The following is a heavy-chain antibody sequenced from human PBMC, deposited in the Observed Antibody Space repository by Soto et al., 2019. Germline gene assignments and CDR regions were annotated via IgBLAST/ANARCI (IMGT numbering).Heavy chain of an antibody. CDR2: ISGSGGST. V-gene: IGHV3-23*01. CDR3: AKDLIQGYCGVGGVRDVFEF. Sequence: GGSLRLSCAASGFTFISYAMSWVHQAPGKGLEWVSAISGSGGSTYYADSVKGRFTISRDNSKNTLYLQMNSLRAEDTAVYYCAKDLIQGYCGVGGVRDVFEFRVKGTLVPVSS. D-gene: IGHD2-15*01. J-gene: IGHJ3*01. CDR1: GFTFISYA.